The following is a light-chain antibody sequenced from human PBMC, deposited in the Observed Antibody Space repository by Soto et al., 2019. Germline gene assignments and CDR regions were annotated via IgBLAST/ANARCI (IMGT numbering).Light chain of an antibody. CDR2: GAS. J-gene: IGKJ1*01. Sequence: EILMTQSPPTLSVSPGERATLSCRASQSVSSNLAWYQQKPGQSPRLLIYGASTRATGVPARFSGSGSGTEFTLTISSLQSEDFAVYYCQQYINLWTFGQGTKVDIK. CDR3: QQYINLWT. CDR1: QSVSSN. V-gene: IGKV3-15*01.